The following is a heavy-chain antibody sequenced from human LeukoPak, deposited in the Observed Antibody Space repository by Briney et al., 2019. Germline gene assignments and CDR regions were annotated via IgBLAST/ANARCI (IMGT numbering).Heavy chain of an antibody. Sequence: QPGGSLRLSCAASGFTFSNYGMTWVRQAPGKGLEWVSSISRSGVSTYYADSLKGRFTISRDNSKNTLYLQMNSLRVEDTAVYYCAKPYSSSDDYWFDPWGQGTLVTVSS. J-gene: IGHJ5*02. CDR2: ISRSGVST. V-gene: IGHV3-23*01. D-gene: IGHD6-13*01. CDR3: AKPYSSSDDYWFDP. CDR1: GFTFSNYG.